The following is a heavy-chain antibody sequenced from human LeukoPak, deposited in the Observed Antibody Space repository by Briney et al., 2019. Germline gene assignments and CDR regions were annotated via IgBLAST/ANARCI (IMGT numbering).Heavy chain of an antibody. V-gene: IGHV3-7*01. CDR3: AREGTWADSSGYHAFDI. CDR2: IKQDGSEK. CDR1: GFTFSSYW. D-gene: IGHD3-22*01. J-gene: IGHJ3*02. Sequence: GGSLRLSCAASGFTFSSYWMSWVRQAPGKGLEWVANIKQDGSEKYYVDSVKGRFTISRDNAKNSLYLQMNSLRAEDTAVYYCAREGTWADSSGYHAFDIWGQGTMVTVSS.